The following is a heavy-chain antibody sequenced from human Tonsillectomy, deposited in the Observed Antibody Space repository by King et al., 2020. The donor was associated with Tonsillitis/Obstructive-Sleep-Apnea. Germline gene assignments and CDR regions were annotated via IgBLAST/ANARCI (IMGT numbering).Heavy chain of an antibody. D-gene: IGHD1-1*01. Sequence: QLVQSGAEVKKPGASVKVSCKASGYTFTGYYIHWVRQAPGQGLEWMGWIIPNTGGTNYAQQFQGRVTMTRDTSISTASMELRRLRSDDTAVYYCARDLGAGTNYYYGMDVWGQGTTVTVSS. CDR3: ARDLGAGTNYYYGMDV. J-gene: IGHJ6*02. CDR1: GYTFTGYY. CDR2: IIPNTGGT. V-gene: IGHV1-2*02.